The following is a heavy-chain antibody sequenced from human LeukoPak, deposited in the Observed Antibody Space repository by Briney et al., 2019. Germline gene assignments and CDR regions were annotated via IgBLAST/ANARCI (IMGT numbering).Heavy chain of an antibody. CDR2: IKQDGSEK. J-gene: IGHJ5*02. V-gene: IGHV3-7*01. CDR3: ARSGYCSSTSCYWFDP. D-gene: IGHD2-2*01. CDR1: GFTFSSYW. Sequence: GGSLRLSCAASGFTFSSYWMSWVRQAPGKGLEWVANIKQDGSEKYYVDSVKGRLTISRDNAKNSLYLQMNSLRAEDTAVYYCARSGYCSSTSCYWFDPWGQGTLVTVSS.